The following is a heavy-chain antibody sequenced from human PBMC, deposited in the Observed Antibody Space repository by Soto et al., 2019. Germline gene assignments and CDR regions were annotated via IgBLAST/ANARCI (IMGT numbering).Heavy chain of an antibody. CDR3: ATGGRRWLATSDFNY. V-gene: IGHV3-30*03. CDR2: VSHDGRNT. Sequence: VQLVESGGGVVQPGRSLRLSCAASGFTFSDYAMHWVRQAPGKGLEWVAVVSHDGRNTHYADSVKGRFTISRDSSKNTVSLEMTSLRAEDTAVYSCATGGRRWLATSDFNYWGQGALVTVSS. J-gene: IGHJ4*02. CDR1: GFTFSDYA. D-gene: IGHD6-19*01.